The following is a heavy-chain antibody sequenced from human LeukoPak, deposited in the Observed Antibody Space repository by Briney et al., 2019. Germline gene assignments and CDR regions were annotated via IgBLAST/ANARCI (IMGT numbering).Heavy chain of an antibody. J-gene: IGHJ5*02. CDR1: GCTFSSYA. Sequence: GGSLRLSCAASGCTFSSYAMSWVRQAPGQGLEWVSAISGSGGSTYYADSVKGRFTISRDNSKNTLYLQMNSLRAEDTAVYYCAKDLGVRTSWFDPWGQGTLVTVSS. V-gene: IGHV3-23*01. CDR2: ISGSGGST. CDR3: AKDLGVRTSWFDP. D-gene: IGHD4/OR15-4a*01.